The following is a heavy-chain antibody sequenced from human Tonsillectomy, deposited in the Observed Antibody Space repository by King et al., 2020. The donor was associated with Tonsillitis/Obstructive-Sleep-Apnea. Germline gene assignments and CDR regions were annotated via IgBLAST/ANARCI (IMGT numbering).Heavy chain of an antibody. Sequence: VQLVESGGGLEQPGGSLRLSCAASGFTFSSYAMSWVRQAPGKGLEWVSVISGSGGSTYYADSVKGRFTISRNNTKNTLYLQMNSLRAEDTAVYYCAKGGEDTTMGTEYLDYWGQGTLVTVSS. J-gene: IGHJ4*02. V-gene: IGHV3-23*04. D-gene: IGHD5-18*01. CDR1: GFTFSSYA. CDR3: AKGGEDTTMGTEYLDY. CDR2: ISGSGGST.